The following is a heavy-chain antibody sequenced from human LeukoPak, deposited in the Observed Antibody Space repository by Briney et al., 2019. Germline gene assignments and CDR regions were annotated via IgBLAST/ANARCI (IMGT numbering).Heavy chain of an antibody. J-gene: IGHJ6*02. CDR1: GYTFTSYG. V-gene: IGHV1-18*01. CDR2: ISAYNGNT. D-gene: IGHD6-19*01. CDR3: ARDLSGIAVAGTYYYYYGMDV. Sequence: ASVKVSCKASGYTFTSYGISWVRQAPGQGLEWMGWISAYNGNTNYAQKLQGRVTMTTDTSTSTAYMELRSLRSDDTAVYYCARDLSGIAVAGTYYYYYGMDVWGQGTTATVSS.